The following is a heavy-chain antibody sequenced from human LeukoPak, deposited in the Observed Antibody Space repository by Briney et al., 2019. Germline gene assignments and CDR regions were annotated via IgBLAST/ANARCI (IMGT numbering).Heavy chain of an antibody. CDR1: GYTFTSYD. D-gene: IGHD3-22*01. Sequence: ASVKLSCKASGYTFTSYDINWVRQATGQGLEWVGWMNPNSGNTAYAQTLQDRLTMTTNTSINTAYMGPSSLRSEDTAVYYCAREYSDSSGYYQLDYWGQGTLVTVSS. CDR3: AREYSDSSGYYQLDY. V-gene: IGHV1-8*01. CDR2: MNPNSGNT. J-gene: IGHJ4*02.